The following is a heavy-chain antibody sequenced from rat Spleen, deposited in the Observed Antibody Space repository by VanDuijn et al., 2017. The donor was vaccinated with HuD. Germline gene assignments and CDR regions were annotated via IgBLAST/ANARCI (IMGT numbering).Heavy chain of an antibody. V-gene: IGHV5-27*01. CDR2: IRSGGGGT. J-gene: IGHJ2*01. CDR3: TTGDYYSGDEGCFDY. D-gene: IGHD1-1*01. CDR1: GFTFSNYY. Sequence: EVQLVESGGGLVQPGRSLKLSCAASGFTFSNYYMAWVRQAPKKGPEWVASIRSGGGGTYYGDSVKGRFTISRDNAKSTLYLQMDSLRSEDTATYYCTTGDYYSGDEGCFDYWGQGVMVTVSS.